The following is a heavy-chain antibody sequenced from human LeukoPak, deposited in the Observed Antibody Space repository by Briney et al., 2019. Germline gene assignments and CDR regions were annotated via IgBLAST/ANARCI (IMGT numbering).Heavy chain of an antibody. CDR2: IYHVGSP. J-gene: IGHJ4*02. CDR3: ARGYCTNAVCSLGPTQA. V-gene: IGHV4-38-2*02. D-gene: IGHD2-8*01. CDR1: GYSISSTYY. Sequence: SETLSLTCSVSGYSISSTYYWGWIRQTPGKGLEWIGTIYHVGSPYYSPSLKSRVTISVDTSKNRFSLKLSSVTAADTAVYYCARGYCTNAVCSLGPTQAWGQGTLVTVSS.